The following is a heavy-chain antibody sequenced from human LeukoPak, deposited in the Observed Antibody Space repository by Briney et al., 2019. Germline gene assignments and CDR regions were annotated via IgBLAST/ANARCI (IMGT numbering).Heavy chain of an antibody. V-gene: IGHV3-21*01. CDR1: GFTFSSYA. CDR3: ARDRYCSGGSCYPSYYYYYYMDV. D-gene: IGHD2-15*01. J-gene: IGHJ6*03. CDR2: ISSSSSYI. Sequence: GRSLRLSCAASGFTFSSYAMHWVRQAPGKGLEWVSSISSSSSYIYYADSVKGRFTISRDNAKNSLYLQMNSLRAEDTAVYYCARDRYCSGGSCYPSYYYYYYMDVWGKGTTVTVSS.